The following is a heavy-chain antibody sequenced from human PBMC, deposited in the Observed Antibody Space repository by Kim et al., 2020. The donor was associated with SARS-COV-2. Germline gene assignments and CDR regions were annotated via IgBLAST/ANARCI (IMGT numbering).Heavy chain of an antibody. V-gene: IGHV4-59*09. CDR3: ARGSKGSGWSFDY. Sequence: YTPSLKSRVTMSVATSKNQFSLKLSSVTAADTSVYYCARGSKGSGWSFDYWGQGTLVTVSS. D-gene: IGHD6-19*01. J-gene: IGHJ4*02.